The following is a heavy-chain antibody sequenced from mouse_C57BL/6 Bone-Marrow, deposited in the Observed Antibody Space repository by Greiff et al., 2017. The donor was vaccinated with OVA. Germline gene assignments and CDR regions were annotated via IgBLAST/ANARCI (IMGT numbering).Heavy chain of an antibody. CDR1: GFNIKDDY. V-gene: IGHV14-4*01. J-gene: IGHJ4*01. CDR3: TKAQATFQTSYYYAMDY. D-gene: IGHD3-2*02. Sequence: EVQLQQSGAELVRPGASVKLSCTASGFNIKDDYMHWVKQRPEQGLEWIGWIDPENGATEYASKFQGKATISADTSSNTAYLQLSSLTSEDTAVYYYTKAQATFQTSYYYAMDYWGQGTSVTVSS. CDR2: IDPENGAT.